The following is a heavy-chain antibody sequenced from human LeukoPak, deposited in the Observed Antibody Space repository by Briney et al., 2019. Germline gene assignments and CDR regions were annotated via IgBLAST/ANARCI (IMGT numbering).Heavy chain of an antibody. CDR3: ARGEKTGPNY. V-gene: IGHV4-34*01. Sequence: SETLSLTCAVYGGSFSGYYWSWIRQPPGKGLEWIGEINHSGSTNYNPSLKSRVTISVDTSKNQFSLKLSSVTAADTAVYHCARGEKTGPNYWGQGTLVTVSS. CDR1: GGSFSGYY. J-gene: IGHJ4*02. CDR2: INHSGST. D-gene: IGHD3-9*01.